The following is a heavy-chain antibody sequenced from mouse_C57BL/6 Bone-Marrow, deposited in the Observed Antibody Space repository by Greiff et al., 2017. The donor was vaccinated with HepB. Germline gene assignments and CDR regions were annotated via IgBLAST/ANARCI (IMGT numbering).Heavy chain of an antibody. D-gene: IGHD3-3*01. V-gene: IGHV1-76*01. CDR1: GYTFTDYY. CDR2: IYPGSGNT. CDR3: ARSGQGY. J-gene: IGHJ2*01. Sequence: QVQLQQSGAELVRPGASVKLSCKASGYTFTDYYINWVKQRPGQGLEWIARIYPGSGNTYYNEKFKGKATLTAEKSSSTAYMQLSSLTSEDSAVYFCARSGQGYWGQGTTLTVSS.